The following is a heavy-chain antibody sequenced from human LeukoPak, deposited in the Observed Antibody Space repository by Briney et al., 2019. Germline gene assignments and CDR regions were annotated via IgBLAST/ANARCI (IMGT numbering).Heavy chain of an antibody. D-gene: IGHD3-10*01. J-gene: IGHJ4*02. V-gene: IGHV3-33*02. CDR2: IWYEGSNK. CDR3: ARDRRFGELALDF. Sequence: GGSLRLSCAAAGFTFSSYGMDWVRQPAGKGLEWVAVIWYEGSNKYYADSGKGRCTISRANSTTTLSLHMDSLSAEDTAVSYCARDRRFGELALDFWGQGPLVTVSS. CDR1: GFTFSSYG.